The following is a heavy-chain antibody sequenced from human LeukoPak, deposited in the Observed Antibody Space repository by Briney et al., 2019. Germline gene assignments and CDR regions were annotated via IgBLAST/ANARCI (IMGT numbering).Heavy chain of an antibody. CDR3: ARELRGYCSGGSCYSLYPYYYYYGMDV. V-gene: IGHV3-7*01. J-gene: IGHJ6*04. Sequence: GGSLSLSCAASGFSFSNYWMSWVRQAPGKGLEWVANIKEDGSEKYYVDSVKGRFTISRDNARNSLYLQMNSLRAEDTAVYYCARELRGYCSGGSCYSLYPYYYYYGMDVWGKGTTVTVSS. CDR1: GFSFSNYW. CDR2: IKEDGSEK. D-gene: IGHD2-15*01.